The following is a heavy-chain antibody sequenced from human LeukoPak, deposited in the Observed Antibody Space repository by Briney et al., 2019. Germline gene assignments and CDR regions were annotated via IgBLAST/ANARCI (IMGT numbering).Heavy chain of an antibody. V-gene: IGHV3-7*01. CDR1: GLTFSGYW. CDR3: ASGNWNDRAFDI. J-gene: IGHJ3*02. Sequence: PGGSLRLSCAAPGLTFSGYWMSWVRQAPGKGLEWVANIKQDGSEKYYVDSVKGRFTISRDNAKNSLYLQMNSLRVEDTAVYYCASGNWNDRAFDIWGQGTMVIVSS. D-gene: IGHD1-20*01. CDR2: IKQDGSEK.